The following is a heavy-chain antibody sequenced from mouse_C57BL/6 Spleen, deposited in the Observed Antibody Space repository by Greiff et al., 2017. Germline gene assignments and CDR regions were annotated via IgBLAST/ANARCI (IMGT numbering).Heavy chain of an antibody. CDR1: GYSFTDYN. J-gene: IGHJ4*01. CDR2: INPNYGTT. V-gene: IGHV1-39*01. Sequence: VQLQQSGPELVKPGASVKISCKASGYSFTDYNMNWVKQSNGKSLEWIGVINPNYGTTSYNQKFKGKATLTVDQSSSTAYMQLNSLTSEDYAVYYCARSRAIVKSYAMDYWGQGTSVTVSS. D-gene: IGHD2-5*01. CDR3: ARSRAIVKSYAMDY.